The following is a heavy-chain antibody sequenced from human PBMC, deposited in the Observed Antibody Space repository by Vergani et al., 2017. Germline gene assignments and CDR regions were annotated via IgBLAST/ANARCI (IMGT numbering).Heavy chain of an antibody. V-gene: IGHV3-33*01. J-gene: IGHJ5*01. CDR3: ARWGNEKRLDS. CDR2: IWYDGSNK. Sequence: QVQLVESEGGVVQPGRSLTLSCVASGFTFSSHGMHWVRQAPGKVLEWVAVIWYDGSNKYYGDSVKGRFTISRDNSKNTLYLQMNSLRVEDTAVYYCARWGNEKRLDSWRQGTLVTVSS. D-gene: IGHD1-1*01. CDR1: GFTFSSHG.